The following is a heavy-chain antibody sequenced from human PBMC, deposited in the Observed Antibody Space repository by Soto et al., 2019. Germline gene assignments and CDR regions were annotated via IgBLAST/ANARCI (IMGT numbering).Heavy chain of an antibody. Sequence: EVQLLESGGGLVQPGGSLRLSCAASGFTFSSYAMSWVRQAPGKGLEWVSAISGSGGSTYYADSVKGRFTISRDNSKNTLYLQMNSLRAEDTAVYYCAKAHPPIAVAGTSPDYWGQGTLVTVSS. V-gene: IGHV3-23*01. D-gene: IGHD6-19*01. CDR2: ISGSGGST. CDR3: AKAHPPIAVAGTSPDY. J-gene: IGHJ4*02. CDR1: GFTFSSYA.